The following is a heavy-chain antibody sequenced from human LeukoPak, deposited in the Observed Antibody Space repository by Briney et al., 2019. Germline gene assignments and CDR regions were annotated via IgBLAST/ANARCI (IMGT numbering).Heavy chain of an antibody. D-gene: IGHD3-3*01. Sequence: ASVKVSCKASGYTFTSYGISWVRQAPGQGLEWMGWISAYSGNTNYAQKLQGRVTMTTDTSTSTAYMELRSLRSDDTAVYYCARYDFWSGYSNWFDPWGQGTLVTVSS. CDR1: GYTFTSYG. CDR2: ISAYSGNT. J-gene: IGHJ5*02. CDR3: ARYDFWSGYSNWFDP. V-gene: IGHV1-18*01.